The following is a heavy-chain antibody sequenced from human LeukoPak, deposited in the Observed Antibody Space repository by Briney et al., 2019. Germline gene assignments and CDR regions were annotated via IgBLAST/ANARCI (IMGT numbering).Heavy chain of an antibody. J-gene: IGHJ4*02. D-gene: IGHD1-26*01. V-gene: IGHV3-30*18. CDR2: ISYDGSNK. Sequence: GGSLRLSCAASGFTFSSYGMHWVRQAPGKGLEWVAVISYDGSNKYYADSVKGRFTISRDNSKNTLYLQMNSLRAEDTAVYYCAKVCSGSHQYYFDYWGQGTLVTVSS. CDR1: GFTFSSYG. CDR3: AKVCSGSHQYYFDY.